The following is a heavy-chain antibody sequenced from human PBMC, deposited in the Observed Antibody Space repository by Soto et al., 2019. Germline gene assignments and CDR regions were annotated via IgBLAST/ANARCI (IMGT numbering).Heavy chain of an antibody. D-gene: IGHD4-17*01. Sequence: QVQLVQSGAEVKKPGSSVKVSCKASGGTFSRYAISWVRQAPGQGLEWMGGIIPIFGTANYAQKFQGRVTITADESTSTAYMELSSLRSEDTAVYYCARADYGGNSEPPDSWGQGTLVTVSS. J-gene: IGHJ4*02. V-gene: IGHV1-69*01. CDR1: GGTFSRYA. CDR2: IIPIFGTA. CDR3: ARADYGGNSEPPDS.